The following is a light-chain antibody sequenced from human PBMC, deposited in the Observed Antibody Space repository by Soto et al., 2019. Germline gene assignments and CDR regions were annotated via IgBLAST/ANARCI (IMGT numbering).Light chain of an antibody. Sequence: QSVLTQPASVSGSPGQSITISCTGTSSDVGGYHYVPWYQHHPGRAPKLLIYEVEKRPPGVPGRFSGSKSGNTASLTVSGLQADDEADYYCLSYGGSNNYAFGTGTKVTVL. CDR2: EVE. CDR3: LSYGGSNNYA. V-gene: IGLV2-8*01. CDR1: SSDVGGYHY. J-gene: IGLJ1*01.